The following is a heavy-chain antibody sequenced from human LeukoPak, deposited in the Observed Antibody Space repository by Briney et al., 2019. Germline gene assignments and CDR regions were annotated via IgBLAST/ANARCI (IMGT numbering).Heavy chain of an antibody. V-gene: IGHV4-59*02. CDR1: GASVTSYY. CDR2: ILYSGTT. Sequence: SETLSLTCTVSGASVTSYYWNWIRQPPGKGLEWIGYILYSGTTNYNPSLNSRVTMSLDTSKNQFSLELSSVTAAHTAVYYCARRIIARGLGQENWFDASSQGMLVTVSS. J-gene: IGHJ5*02. CDR3: ARRIIARGLGQENWFDA. D-gene: IGHD3-16*01.